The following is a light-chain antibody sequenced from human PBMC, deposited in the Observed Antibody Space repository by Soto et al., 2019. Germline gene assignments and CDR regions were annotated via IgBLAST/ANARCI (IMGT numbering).Light chain of an antibody. V-gene: IGKV1-39*01. CDR3: QQSYSTPWT. Sequence: DIQMTQSPSSLSASVGDRVSITCRASQSISNYLNWYQQKPGEAPKVLIYAASRLHSGVPPRFNGSGSGTAFTLTISTLQPEDFATYYCQQSYSTPWTLGQGTKVQV. CDR1: QSISNY. J-gene: IGKJ1*01. CDR2: AAS.